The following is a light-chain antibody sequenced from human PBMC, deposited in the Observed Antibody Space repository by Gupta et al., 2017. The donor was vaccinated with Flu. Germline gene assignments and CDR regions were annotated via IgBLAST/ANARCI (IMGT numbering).Light chain of an antibody. Sequence: DRVTITCRASQDISSYVAWYQQKSGKAPKLLVYAASSLQSGVPSRFSASGSGTAFTLTIISLQPEDVATYYCQKYNIAPPAFGGGTKVEIK. CDR2: AAS. CDR1: QDISSY. V-gene: IGKV1-27*01. J-gene: IGKJ4*01. CDR3: QKYNIAPPA.